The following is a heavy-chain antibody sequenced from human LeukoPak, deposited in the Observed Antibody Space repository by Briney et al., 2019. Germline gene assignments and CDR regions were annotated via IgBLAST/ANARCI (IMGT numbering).Heavy chain of an antibody. V-gene: IGHV3-30*04. J-gene: IGHJ6*02. D-gene: IGHD2-15*01. Sequence: GRSLRLSCAASGFTFSSYAMHWVRQAPGKGLEWVAVISYDGSNKYYADSVKGRFTISRDNSKNTLYLQMNSLRAEDTAVYYCARDQARVVVVAASPHYYYGMDVWGQGTTVTVSS. CDR2: ISYDGSNK. CDR1: GFTFSSYA. CDR3: ARDQARVVVVAASPHYYYGMDV.